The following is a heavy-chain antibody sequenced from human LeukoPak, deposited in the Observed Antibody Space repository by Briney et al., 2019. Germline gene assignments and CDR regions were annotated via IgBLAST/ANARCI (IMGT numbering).Heavy chain of an antibody. J-gene: IGHJ4*02. CDR2: VPYDGTSP. Sequence: QSGGSLRLSCAVSGFTFNSHHIHWVRQAPNKGLDWVAVVPYDGTSPLHAASVNGRFTISRDNSKDTVFLQMNSLRVDDTAIYYCARQSLGASGLDHWGQGVLVTVSS. D-gene: IGHD1-26*01. CDR1: GFTFNSHH. V-gene: IGHV3-30*03. CDR3: ARQSLGASGLDH.